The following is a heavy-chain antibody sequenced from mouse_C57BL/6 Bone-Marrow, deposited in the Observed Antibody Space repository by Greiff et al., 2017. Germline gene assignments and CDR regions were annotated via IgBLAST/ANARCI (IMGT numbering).Heavy chain of an antibody. CDR3: AREVLYGNYGAWFAY. CDR2: IHPNSGST. V-gene: IGHV1-64*01. J-gene: IGHJ3*01. Sequence: VQLQQPGAELVKPGASVKLSCKASGYTFTSYWMHWVKQRPGQGLEWIGMIHPNSGSTNYNEKFKSKATLTVDKSSSTAYMQLSSLTSEDSAVYYCAREVLYGNYGAWFAYWGQGTLVTVSA. CDR1: GYTFTSYW. D-gene: IGHD2-1*01.